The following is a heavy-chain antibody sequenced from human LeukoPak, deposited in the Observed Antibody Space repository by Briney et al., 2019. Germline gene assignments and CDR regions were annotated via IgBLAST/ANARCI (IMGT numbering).Heavy chain of an antibody. V-gene: IGHV4-38-2*02. J-gene: IGHJ4*02. CDR2: IYHSGST. Sequence: PSETLSLTCTVSGYSISSGYDWGCIRQPPGREVEWIGSIYHSGSTYYHPSLKSRVTISVDTSKNQFSLKLSSVTAADTAVYYCAREAITMVRGEIDYWGQGTLVTVSS. CDR3: AREAITMVRGEIDY. CDR1: GYSISSGYD. D-gene: IGHD3-10*01.